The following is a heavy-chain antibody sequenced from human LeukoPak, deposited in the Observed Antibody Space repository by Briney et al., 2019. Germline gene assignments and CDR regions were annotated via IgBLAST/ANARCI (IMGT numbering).Heavy chain of an antibody. J-gene: IGHJ4*02. CDR2: ISGDGGST. CDR3: AKVAARGPTPDY. D-gene: IGHD2-15*01. Sequence: GGSLRLSCAASGFTFDDYAMHWVRQPPGKGLEWVSLISGDGGSTYYADSVKGRFTISRDNSKNSLYLQMNSLRTEDTALYYCAKVAARGPTPDYWGQGTLVTVSS. CDR1: GFTFDDYA. V-gene: IGHV3-43*02.